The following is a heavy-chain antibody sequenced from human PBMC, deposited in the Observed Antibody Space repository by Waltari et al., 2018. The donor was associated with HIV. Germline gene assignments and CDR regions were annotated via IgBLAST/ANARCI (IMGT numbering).Heavy chain of an antibody. Sequence: QVQLVESGGGAVKPGTSLTLSCAVSGFTFANFGIHWCRQSPGKGLEWLAVFWSDGVEISYADSVKGRFTISKDSSQKTLYLHLTSLRAEDTALYYCARGYSSSRWIPLYHWGRGTLVTVSS. J-gene: IGHJ4*02. CDR2: FWSDGVEI. CDR1: GFTFANFG. D-gene: IGHD6-6*01. V-gene: IGHV3-33*01. CDR3: ARGYSSSRWIPLYH.